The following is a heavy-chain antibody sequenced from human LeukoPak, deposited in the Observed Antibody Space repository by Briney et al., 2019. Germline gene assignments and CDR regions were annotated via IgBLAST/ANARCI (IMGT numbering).Heavy chain of an antibody. CDR3: ARGGTRGNSKWFDP. J-gene: IGHJ5*02. Sequence: GSLRLSCAASGFTVSSKYMSWVRQPPGKGLEWIGEINHSGSTNYNPSLKSRVTISVDTSKNQFSLKLSSVTAADTAVYYCARGGTRGNSKWFDPWGQGTLVTVSS. CDR2: INHSGST. V-gene: IGHV4-34*01. D-gene: IGHD4-23*01. CDR1: GFTVSSKY.